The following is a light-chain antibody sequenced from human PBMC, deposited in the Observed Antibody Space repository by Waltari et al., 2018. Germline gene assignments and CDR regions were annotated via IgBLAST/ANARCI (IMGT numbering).Light chain of an antibody. CDR2: EDS. J-gene: IGLJ3*02. V-gene: IGLV2-23*01. CDR3: CSFAGSSTWV. CDR1: RSDDGSHNF. Sequence: QSALTQPASVSGSPGQSITISCTATRSDDGSHNFVSWYQQHPGKAPKLMIYEDSKRPSGVSNRFSGSKSGNTASLTISGLQAEDEADYYCCSFAGSSTWVFGGGTKVTVL.